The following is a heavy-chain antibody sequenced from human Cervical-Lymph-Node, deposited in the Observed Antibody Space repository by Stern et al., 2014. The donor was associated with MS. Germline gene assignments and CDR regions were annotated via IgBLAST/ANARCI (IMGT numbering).Heavy chain of an antibody. J-gene: IGHJ1*01. CDR3: AREGGNTAEYFQH. Sequence: VQLVESGGGVVQPGRSLRLSCAASGFTFSSSGMHWVRQAPGKGLEWLASIWYDGSNRYYADSVKGRFTISRDNSKNTLYLQMNSLRAEDTAVYYCAREGGNTAEYFQHGGQGTRVTVSS. D-gene: IGHD4-23*01. CDR1: GFTFSSSG. CDR2: IWYDGSNR. V-gene: IGHV3-33*01.